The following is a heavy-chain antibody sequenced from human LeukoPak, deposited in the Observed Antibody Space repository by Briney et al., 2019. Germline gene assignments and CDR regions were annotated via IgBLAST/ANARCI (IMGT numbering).Heavy chain of an antibody. CDR1: GYTFTSYD. CDR3: ARAPPARRYCSSTSCYPNRFDP. CDR2: MNPNSGNT. D-gene: IGHD2-2*01. Sequence: ASVKVSCKASGYTFTSYDINWVRQATGQGLEWMGWMNPNSGNTGYAQKFQGRVTMTRNTSISTAYMELSSLRSEDTAVCYCARAPPARRYCSSTSCYPNRFDPWGQGTLVTVSS. J-gene: IGHJ5*02. V-gene: IGHV1-8*01.